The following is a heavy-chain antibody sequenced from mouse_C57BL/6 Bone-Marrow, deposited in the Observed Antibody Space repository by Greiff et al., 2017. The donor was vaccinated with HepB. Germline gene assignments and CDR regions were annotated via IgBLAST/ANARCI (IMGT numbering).Heavy chain of an antibody. CDR3: TSWVDYDMDY. CDR2: IDPETGGT. D-gene: IGHD4-1*01. J-gene: IGHJ4*01. Sequence: VQLQQSGAELVRPGASVTLSCKASGYTFTDYEMHWVKQTPVHGLEWIGAIDPETGGTAYNQKFKGKAILTADKSSSTAYMELRSLTSEDSAVYYGTSWVDYDMDYWGQGTSVTVSS. V-gene: IGHV1-15*01. CDR1: GYTFTDYE.